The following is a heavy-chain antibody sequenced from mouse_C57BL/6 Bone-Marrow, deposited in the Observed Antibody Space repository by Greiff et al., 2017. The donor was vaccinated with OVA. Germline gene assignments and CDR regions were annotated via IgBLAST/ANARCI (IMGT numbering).Heavy chain of an antibody. D-gene: IGHD3-2*02. J-gene: IGHJ3*01. V-gene: IGHV1-47*01. CDR1: GYTFTTYP. Sequence: VKLVESGAELVKPGASVKMSCKASGYTFTTYPIEWMKQNPGKSLEWIGNFHPYNDDTKYNEKFKGKATLTVEKSSSTVYLELSRLTSDDSAVYYGARRAQARGGWFAYWGQGTLVTVSA. CDR2: FHPYNDDT. CDR3: ARRAQARGGWFAY.